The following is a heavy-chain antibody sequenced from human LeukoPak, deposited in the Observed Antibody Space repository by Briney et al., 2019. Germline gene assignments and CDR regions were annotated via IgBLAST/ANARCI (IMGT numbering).Heavy chain of an antibody. J-gene: IGHJ4*02. CDR2: IYYSGST. Sequence: SETLSLTCTVSGGSISSYYWNWIRQPPGKGLEWIGYIYYSGSTNYNPSLKSRVTISVDTSKNQFSLKLSSVTAADTAVYCCARGADSSGYYSIFYFDYWGQGTLVTVSS. CDR3: ARGADSSGYYSIFYFDY. V-gene: IGHV4-59*01. D-gene: IGHD3-22*01. CDR1: GGSISSYY.